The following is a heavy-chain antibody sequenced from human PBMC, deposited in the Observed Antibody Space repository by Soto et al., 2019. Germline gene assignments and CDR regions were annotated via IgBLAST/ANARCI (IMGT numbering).Heavy chain of an antibody. CDR1: CGTFSSYG. J-gene: IGHJ6*02. Sequence: ASVKVSCKASCGTFSSYGMSWGRQAPGQGLEWMGGIIPIFGTANYAQKFQGRVTITADESTSTAYMELSSLRSEDTAVYYCARGYCISTSCYYGYYYYGMDFWAQGTSVTVSS. CDR3: ARGYCISTSCYYGYYYYGMDF. CDR2: IIPIFGTA. V-gene: IGHV1-69*13. D-gene: IGHD2-2*01.